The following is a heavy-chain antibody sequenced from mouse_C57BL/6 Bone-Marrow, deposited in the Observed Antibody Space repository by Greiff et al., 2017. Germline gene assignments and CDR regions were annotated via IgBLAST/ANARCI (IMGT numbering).Heavy chain of an antibody. V-gene: IGHV1-54*01. Sequence: VQLQESGAELVRPGTSVKVSCKASGYAFTNYLIEWVKQRPGQGLEWIGVINPGSGGTNYNEKFKGKATLTADKSSSTAYMQLSSLTSEDSAVYFCARRGYGYLSWFAYWGQGTLGTVSA. CDR1: GYAFTNYL. CDR3: ARRGYGYLSWFAY. D-gene: IGHD2-2*01. CDR2: INPGSGGT. J-gene: IGHJ3*01.